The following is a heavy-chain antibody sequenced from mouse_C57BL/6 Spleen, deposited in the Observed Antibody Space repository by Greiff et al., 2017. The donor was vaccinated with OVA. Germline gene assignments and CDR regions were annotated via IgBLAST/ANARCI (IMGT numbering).Heavy chain of an antibody. D-gene: IGHD1-1*01. V-gene: IGHV1-5*01. CDR3: TRGTTVEYYFDY. Sequence: EVQLQQSGTVLARPGASVKMSCKTSGYTFTSYWMHWVKQRPGKGLEWIGAIYPGNSDTSYNQKFKGKAKLTAVTSASTAYMELSSLTNEDSAVYYCTRGTTVEYYFDYWGQGTTLTVSS. J-gene: IGHJ2*01. CDR1: GYTFTSYW. CDR2: IYPGNSDT.